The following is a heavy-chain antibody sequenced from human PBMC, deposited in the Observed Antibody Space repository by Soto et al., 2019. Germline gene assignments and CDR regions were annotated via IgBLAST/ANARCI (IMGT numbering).Heavy chain of an antibody. CDR1: GDSFSAYY. J-gene: IGHJ6*03. CDR2: INPNGGAT. Sequence: ASVKVSCKTSGDSFSAYYLHWVRQAPGQGLEWLGWINPNGGATKYAQKFRGRVAMTRDTSIRTAYLELTSLRSDDTAIYYCAIESGGATATLDYYYFYMDVWGKGTMVTVSS. V-gene: IGHV1-2*02. CDR3: AIESGGATATLDYYYFYMDV. D-gene: IGHD5-12*01.